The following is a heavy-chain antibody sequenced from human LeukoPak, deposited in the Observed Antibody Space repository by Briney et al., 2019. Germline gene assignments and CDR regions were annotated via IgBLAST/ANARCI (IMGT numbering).Heavy chain of an antibody. Sequence: PSETLSLTCIVSGGSISSYYWSWIRQFPGKGLEWIGYIHYSGSANYNPSLKSRVSISVDTSKKQFSLKLNSVTAADTAVYYCATVDSYGSRLDYWGQGTLVTASS. CDR3: ATVDSYGSRLDY. CDR1: GGSISSYY. J-gene: IGHJ4*02. D-gene: IGHD5-18*01. V-gene: IGHV4-59*01. CDR2: IHYSGSA.